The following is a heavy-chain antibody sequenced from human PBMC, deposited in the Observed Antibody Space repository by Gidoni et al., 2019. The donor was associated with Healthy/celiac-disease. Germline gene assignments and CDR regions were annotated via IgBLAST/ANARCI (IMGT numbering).Heavy chain of an antibody. CDR1: GFTFSSYG. CDR3: AKDLVVVVAATPYYYYGMDV. D-gene: IGHD2-15*01. Sequence: QVQLVESGGGVVQPGRSLRLSCAASGFTFSSYGMHWVRPAPGKGLEWVAVISYDGRNKYYADSVKGRFTISRDKSKNTLYLQMNSLRAEDTAVYYCAKDLVVVVAATPYYYYGMDVWGQGTTVTVSS. CDR2: ISYDGRNK. V-gene: IGHV3-30*18. J-gene: IGHJ6*02.